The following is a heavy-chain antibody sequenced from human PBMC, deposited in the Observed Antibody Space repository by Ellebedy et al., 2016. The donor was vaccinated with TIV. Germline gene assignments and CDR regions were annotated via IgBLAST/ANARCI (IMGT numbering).Heavy chain of an antibody. Sequence: GESLKISXKGSGYSFTSYWISWVRQMPGKGLEWMGRIDPSDSYTNYSPSFQGHVTISADKSISTAYLQWSSLKASDTAMYYCARLGSRGNYYYYGMDGWGQGTTVTVSS. D-gene: IGHD3-16*01. V-gene: IGHV5-10-1*01. CDR3: ARLGSRGNYYYYGMDG. CDR1: GYSFTSYW. CDR2: IDPSDSYT. J-gene: IGHJ6*02.